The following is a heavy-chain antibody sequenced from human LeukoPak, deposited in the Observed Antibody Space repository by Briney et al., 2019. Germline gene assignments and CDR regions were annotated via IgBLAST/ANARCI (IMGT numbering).Heavy chain of an antibody. Sequence: PWESLSLTCTASGGSISSSSYYWGWIRQPPGKGLEWIGSIYYSRSTYYNPSLKRRVTISVDTPKNKFSLKMSSVTAAKTAVYYCARPVATVTGWWYFDLWGRGTLVTVSS. CDR2: IYYSRST. J-gene: IGHJ2*01. CDR1: GGSISSSSYY. CDR3: ARPVATVTGWWYFDL. D-gene: IGHD4-17*01. V-gene: IGHV4-39*01.